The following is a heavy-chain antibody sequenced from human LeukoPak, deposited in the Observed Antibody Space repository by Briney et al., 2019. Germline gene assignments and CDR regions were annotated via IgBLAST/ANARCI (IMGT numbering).Heavy chain of an antibody. CDR3: ARVIGEEWESSPRDAFDI. V-gene: IGHV1-3*01. Sequence: GASVKVSCKASGYTFTSYAMHWVRQAPGQRLEWMGWINAGNGNTKYSQKFQGRVTITRDTSASTAYMELSSLRSEDTAVYYCARVIGEEWESSPRDAFDIWGQGTMVTVSS. J-gene: IGHJ3*02. D-gene: IGHD1-26*01. CDR1: GYTFTSYA. CDR2: INAGNGNT.